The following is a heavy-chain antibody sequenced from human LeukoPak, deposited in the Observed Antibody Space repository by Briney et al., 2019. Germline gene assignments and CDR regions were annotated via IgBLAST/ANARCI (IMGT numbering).Heavy chain of an antibody. CDR3: ARSVTIFGVVIIWFDP. J-gene: IGHJ5*02. D-gene: IGHD3-3*01. CDR2: INPNSGGT. Sequence: ASVKVSCKASGYTFTGYYMHWVRQAPGQGLEWMGWINPNSGGTNYAQKFQGRVTMTRDTSISTAYMELSRLRSDDPAVYYCARSVTIFGVVIIWFDPWGQGTLVTVSP. CDR1: GYTFTGYY. V-gene: IGHV1-2*02.